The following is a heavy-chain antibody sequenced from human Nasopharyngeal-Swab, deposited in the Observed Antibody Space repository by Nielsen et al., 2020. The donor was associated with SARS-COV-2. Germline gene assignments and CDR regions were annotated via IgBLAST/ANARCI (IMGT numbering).Heavy chain of an antibody. J-gene: IGHJ5*02. V-gene: IGHV4-39*01. D-gene: IGHD5-12*01. Sequence: WIRQPPGKGLEWIGSIYHSGSTYYNPSLKSRVTISVDTSKNQFSLKLSSVTAADTAVYYCARTLTYLHQTYSGYDNDNWFDPWGQGTLVTVSS. CDR3: ARTLTYLHQTYSGYDNDNWFDP. CDR2: IYHSGST.